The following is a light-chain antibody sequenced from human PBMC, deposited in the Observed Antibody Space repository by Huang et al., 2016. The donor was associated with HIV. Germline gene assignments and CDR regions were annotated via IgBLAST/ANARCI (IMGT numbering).Light chain of an antibody. CDR1: QTISTN. Sequence: EMVLAQSPATLSVAPGERATLSCRASQTISTNLAWYQQKPGQAPRLLIYGASTRATGSPARFSGSGSGTEFTLTISGLQSEDFAIYYCQQYNNWPLYTFGQGTKLEIK. CDR3: QQYNNWPLYT. CDR2: GAS. V-gene: IGKV3-15*01. J-gene: IGKJ2*01.